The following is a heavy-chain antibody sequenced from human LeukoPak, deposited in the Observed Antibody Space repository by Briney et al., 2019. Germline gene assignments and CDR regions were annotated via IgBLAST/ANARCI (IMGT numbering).Heavy chain of an antibody. V-gene: IGHV3-30*02. Sequence: GGSLRLSCAASGFTFSSYGMHWVRQAPGKGLEWVALIWYDGSNKYYADSVKGRLTISRDNSKNTLYLQMNSLRAEDTAVYYCARGTLPSWSFDYWGQGTLVTVSS. CDR2: IWYDGSNK. CDR3: ARGTLPSWSFDY. J-gene: IGHJ4*02. D-gene: IGHD2-15*01. CDR1: GFTFSSYG.